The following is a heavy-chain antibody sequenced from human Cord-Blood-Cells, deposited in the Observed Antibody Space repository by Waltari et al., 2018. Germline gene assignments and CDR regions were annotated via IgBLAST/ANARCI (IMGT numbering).Heavy chain of an antibody. D-gene: IGHD3-22*01. Sequence: QVQLQESGPGLVKPSETLSLTCTVSGGSISSYYCSWTRQPPGKGLEWIGYIYYSGSTNYNPSLKSRVTISVDTSKNQFSLKLSSVTAADTAVYYCARLGWNTYDSSGYYYFDYWGQGTLVTVSS. J-gene: IGHJ4*02. V-gene: IGHV4-59*08. CDR2: IYYSGST. CDR1: GGSISSYY. CDR3: ARLGWNTYDSSGYYYFDY.